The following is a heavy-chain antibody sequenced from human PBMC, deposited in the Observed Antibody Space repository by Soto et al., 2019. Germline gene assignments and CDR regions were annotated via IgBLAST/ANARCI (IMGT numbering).Heavy chain of an antibody. CDR1: GGSISSYF. V-gene: IGHV4-59*03. J-gene: IGHJ3*01. CDR2: IYDDEST. CDR3: VSSRSAIYGDAFDV. D-gene: IGHD2-2*01. Sequence: SETLSLTCSVSGGSISSYFRNWIRQPPGKGLEWIGYIYDDESTNYNPSLEGRVTMLLDTSKNQFSLRLRSVTAADAAVYYCVSSRSAIYGDAFDVWGQGTKVTVSS.